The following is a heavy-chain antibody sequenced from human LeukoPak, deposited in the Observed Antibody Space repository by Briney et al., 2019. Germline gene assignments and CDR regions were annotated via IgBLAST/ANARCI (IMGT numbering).Heavy chain of an antibody. D-gene: IGHD3-9*01. CDR2: INPNSGGT. CDR1: GYTFTGYY. Sequence: GASVKVSCKASGYTFTGYYMHWVRQAPGQGLEWMGWINPNSGGTNYAQKFQGRVTMTGDTSISTAYMELSRLRSDDTAVYYCARVSPAGRYFDYWGQGTLVTVSS. V-gene: IGHV1-2*02. J-gene: IGHJ4*02. CDR3: ARVSPAGRYFDY.